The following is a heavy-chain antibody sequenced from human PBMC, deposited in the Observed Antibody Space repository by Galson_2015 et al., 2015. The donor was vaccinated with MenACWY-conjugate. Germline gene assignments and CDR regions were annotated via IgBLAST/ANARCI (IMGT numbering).Heavy chain of an antibody. CDR2: IKEDGSKK. D-gene: IGHD3-3*01. Sequence: SLRLSCAASGFSFSTYWMSWVRQAPGKGLEWVANIKEDGSKKYYVDSVKGRFTVSRDNAKSSLYLQMTSLRAEDTAVYHCAVSITMFDSWGQGTLVTVSS. V-gene: IGHV3-7*03. CDR1: GFSFSTYW. CDR3: AVSITMFDS. J-gene: IGHJ4*02.